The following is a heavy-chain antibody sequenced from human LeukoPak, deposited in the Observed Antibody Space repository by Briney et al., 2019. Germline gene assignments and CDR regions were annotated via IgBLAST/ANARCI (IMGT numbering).Heavy chain of an antibody. CDR1: GFLLSIKP. D-gene: IGHD3-22*01. Sequence: PGVSLRLLCAASGFLLSIKPVTWLPEAPGKAVVGFSTITGSDDRTYYADSVRGRFTISRDYSKNTVHLQLNSLGAEDTALYYCAKGPQLHSGYHPDYWGQGTLVTVSS. V-gene: IGHV3-23*01. CDR2: ITGSDDRT. CDR3: AKGPQLHSGYHPDY. J-gene: IGHJ4*02.